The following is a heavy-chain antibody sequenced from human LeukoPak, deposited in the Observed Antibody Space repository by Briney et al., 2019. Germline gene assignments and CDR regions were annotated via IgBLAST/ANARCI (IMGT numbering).Heavy chain of an antibody. Sequence: ASVKVSCKASGYTFRSHSITWVRQAPGQGLEWMGWFSAYSDNTNYAQNFQGRVTMTADTSTSTAYMELRSLGSDDTAVYYCARSRGITTFGYYFDYWGQGTRVTVSS. CDR1: GYTFRSHS. CDR2: FSAYSDNT. J-gene: IGHJ4*02. D-gene: IGHD3-16*01. V-gene: IGHV1-18*01. CDR3: ARSRGITTFGYYFDY.